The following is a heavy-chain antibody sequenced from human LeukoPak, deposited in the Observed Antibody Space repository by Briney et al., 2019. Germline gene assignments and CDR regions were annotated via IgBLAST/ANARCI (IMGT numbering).Heavy chain of an antibody. V-gene: IGHV3-69-1*01. CDR3: ASKVDTAMVGWYFDL. CDR1: GFTFDDYA. D-gene: IGHD5-18*01. J-gene: IGHJ2*01. Sequence: GGSLRLSCAASGFTFDDYAMHWVRQAPGKGLEWVSSISSSSYIYYADSVKGRFTISRDNAKNSLYLQMNSLRAEDTAVYYCASKVDTAMVGWYFDLWGRGTLVTVSS. CDR2: ISSSSYI.